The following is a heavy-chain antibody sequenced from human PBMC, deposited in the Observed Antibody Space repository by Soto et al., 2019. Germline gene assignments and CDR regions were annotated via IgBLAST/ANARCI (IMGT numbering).Heavy chain of an antibody. V-gene: IGHV3-30*18. D-gene: IGHD3-22*01. CDR2: ISYDGSNK. CDR1: GFTFSSYG. J-gene: IGHJ3*02. Sequence: QVQLVESGGGVVQPGRSLRLSCAASGFTFSSYGMHWVRQAPGKGLEWVAVISYDGSNKCYADSVKGRFTISRDNSKNTLYLQMNSLRAEDTAVYYCAKDTGDSSGGVDAFDIWGQGTMVTVSS. CDR3: AKDTGDSSGGVDAFDI.